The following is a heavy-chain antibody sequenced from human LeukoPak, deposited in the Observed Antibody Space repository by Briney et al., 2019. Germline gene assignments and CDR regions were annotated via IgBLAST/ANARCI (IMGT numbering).Heavy chain of an antibody. D-gene: IGHD2-15*01. CDR2: ISSSGSAI. V-gene: IGHV3-48*03. Sequence: GGSLRLSCAASGFTFSSYEMNWVRQAPGKGLDWVSYISSSGSAIYYADSVRGRFTISRDSAKNSLTLQMNSLRTEDTAVYYCARARRDCSGGSCYPDYNWFDPWGQGTLVTVSS. CDR1: GFTFSSYE. CDR3: ARARRDCSGGSCYPDYNWFDP. J-gene: IGHJ5*02.